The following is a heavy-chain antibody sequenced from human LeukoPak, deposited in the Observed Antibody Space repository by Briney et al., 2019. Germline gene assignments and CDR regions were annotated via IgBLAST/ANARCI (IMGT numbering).Heavy chain of an antibody. V-gene: IGHV3-7*01. CDR2: IKQDGSEK. CDR3: AARDYYDSSGFDL. Sequence: GGSLRLSCAASGFTFSSYWMSWVRQAPGKGLEWVANIKQDGSEKYYVGSVKGRFTISRDNAKNSLYLQMNSLRAEDTAVYYCAARDYYDSSGFDLWGQGTLVTVSS. CDR1: GFTFSSYW. D-gene: IGHD3-22*01. J-gene: IGHJ4*02.